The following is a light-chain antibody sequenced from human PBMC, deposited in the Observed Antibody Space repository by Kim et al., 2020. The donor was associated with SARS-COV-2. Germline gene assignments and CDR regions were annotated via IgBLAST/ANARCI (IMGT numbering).Light chain of an antibody. CDR3: QVWDSSSDHPAWV. J-gene: IGLJ3*02. CDR1: NIGSKN. Sequence: SYELTQPPSVSVAPGKTARITCGGNNIGSKNVHWYQQKPGQAPVLVIYYDSDRPSGIPERFSGSNSGNTATLTISRVEAGDEADYYCQVWDSSSDHPAWVFGGGTQLTV. CDR2: YDS. V-gene: IGLV3-21*04.